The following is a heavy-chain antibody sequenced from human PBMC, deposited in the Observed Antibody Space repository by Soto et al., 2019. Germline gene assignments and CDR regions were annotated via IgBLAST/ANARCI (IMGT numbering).Heavy chain of an antibody. CDR1: GYTFTGYY. CDR3: ARGGRALRFLEWLLPYYYYYGMDV. D-gene: IGHD3-3*01. Sequence: ASVKVSFKASGYTFTGYYMHWVRQAPGQGLEWMGWINPNSGGTNYAQKFQGWVTMTRDTSISTAYMELSRLRSDDTAVYYCARGGRALRFLEWLLPYYYYYGMDVWGQGTTVTVSS. V-gene: IGHV1-2*04. J-gene: IGHJ6*02. CDR2: INPNSGGT.